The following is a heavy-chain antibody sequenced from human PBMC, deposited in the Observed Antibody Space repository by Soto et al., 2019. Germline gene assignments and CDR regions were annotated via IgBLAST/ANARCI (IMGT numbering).Heavy chain of an antibody. V-gene: IGHV4-59*01. CDR1: GGSISSYY. CDR2: IYYSGST. CDR3: ARAPPDGWFDP. Sequence: PSETLSLTXTVSGGSISSYYWSWIRQPPGKGLEWIGYIYYSGSTNYNPSLKSRVTISVDTSKNQFSLKLSSVTAADTAVYYCARAPPDGWFDPWGQGTLVTVSS. J-gene: IGHJ5*02.